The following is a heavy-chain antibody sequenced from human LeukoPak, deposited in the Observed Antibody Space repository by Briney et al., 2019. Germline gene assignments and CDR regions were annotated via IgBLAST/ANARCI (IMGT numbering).Heavy chain of an antibody. CDR2: ISGSGGST. Sequence: PGGSLRLSCAASGFTFSNAWMSWVRQAPGKGLEWVSAISGSGGSTYYADSVKGRFTISRDNSKNTLYLQMNSLRAEDTAVYYCASPPLSGELDYWGQGTLVTVSS. J-gene: IGHJ4*02. CDR3: ASPPLSGELDY. V-gene: IGHV3-23*01. D-gene: IGHD2-15*01. CDR1: GFTFSNAW.